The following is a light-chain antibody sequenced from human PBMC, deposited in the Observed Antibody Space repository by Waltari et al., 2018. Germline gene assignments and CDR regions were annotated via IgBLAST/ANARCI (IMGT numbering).Light chain of an antibody. V-gene: IGLV2-14*03. Sequence: QSALTQPASVSGSPGQSITIPCTGTSSDVGGYNYVSCYQQHPGKAPKPMIYDVTNRPSGVSNRFSGSKSGNTASLTISGLQAEDEAHYYCSSYTSSSTLVVFGGGTKLTVL. J-gene: IGLJ2*01. CDR2: DVT. CDR3: SSYTSSSTLVV. CDR1: SSDVGGYNY.